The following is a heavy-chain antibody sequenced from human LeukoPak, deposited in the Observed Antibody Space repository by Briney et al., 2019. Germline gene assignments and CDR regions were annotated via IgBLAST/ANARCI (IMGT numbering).Heavy chain of an antibody. CDR2: ILTSGAT. D-gene: IGHD1-26*01. J-gene: IGHJ4*02. CDR1: GGSISSYH. CDR3: ARLRVSGSYLYYFDY. V-gene: IGHV4-4*09. Sequence: SETLSLTCTVSGGSISSYHWSWVRQPPGKGLEWIGYILTSGATNYNPSLKSRLTISGDTSKNQFTLRLSSVTAADTAVYFCARLRVSGSYLYYFDYWGQGTLVTVSS.